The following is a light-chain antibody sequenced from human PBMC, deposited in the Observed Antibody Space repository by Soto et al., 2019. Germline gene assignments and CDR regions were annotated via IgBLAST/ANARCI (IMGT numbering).Light chain of an antibody. Sequence: QSVLTQPPSASGSPGQSVTISCTGTSSDVGGYNYVSWYLQHPGKAPKLMIYDVNKRPSGVPDRFSGSKSGNTASLTVSGLQAEDGGGYYCSSYAGSNRGVFGGGTKRTV. CDR1: SSDVGGYNY. CDR2: DVN. CDR3: SSYAGSNRGV. V-gene: IGLV2-8*01. J-gene: IGLJ3*02.